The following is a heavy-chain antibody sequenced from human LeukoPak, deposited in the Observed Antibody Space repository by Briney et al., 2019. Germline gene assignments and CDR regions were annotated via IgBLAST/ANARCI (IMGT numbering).Heavy chain of an antibody. CDR3: ARKWDYGYWYFDL. V-gene: IGHV4-59*01. D-gene: IGHD4-17*01. CDR1: GGSISSYY. CDR2: IYYSGST. Sequence: SETLSLTCTVSGGSISSYYWSWIRQPPRKGLERIGYIYYSGSTNYNPSLKSRVTISVDTSKNQFSLKRSSVTAADTAVYYCARKWDYGYWYFDLWGRGTLVTVSS. J-gene: IGHJ2*01.